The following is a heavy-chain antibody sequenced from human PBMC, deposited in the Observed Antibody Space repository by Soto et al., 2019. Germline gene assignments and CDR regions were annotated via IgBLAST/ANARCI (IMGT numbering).Heavy chain of an antibody. V-gene: IGHV1-2*02. D-gene: IGHD3-9*01. CDR3: AREYYDILTGYPSFFSDY. Sequence: ASVKVSCKASGYTFTGYYMHWVRQAPGQGLEWMGWINPNSGGTNYAQKFQGRVTMTRDTSISTAYMELSRLRSDDTAVYYCAREYYDILTGYPSFFSDYWGQGTLVTVS. CDR1: GYTFTGYY. CDR2: INPNSGGT. J-gene: IGHJ4*02.